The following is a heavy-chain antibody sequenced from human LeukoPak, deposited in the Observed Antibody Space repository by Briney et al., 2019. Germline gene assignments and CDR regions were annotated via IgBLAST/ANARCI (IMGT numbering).Heavy chain of an antibody. CDR2: ISYDGSNK. CDR3: ARGLSRVNYYYYYYMDV. Sequence: PGGSLRLSCAASGFTFSSYGMHWVRQAPGKGLEWVAVISYDGSNKYYADSVKGRFTISRDNSKNTLYLQMNSLRAEDTAVYYCARGLSRVNYYYYYYMDVWGKGTTVTVSS. CDR1: GFTFSSYG. D-gene: IGHD2-21*01. J-gene: IGHJ6*03. V-gene: IGHV3-30*03.